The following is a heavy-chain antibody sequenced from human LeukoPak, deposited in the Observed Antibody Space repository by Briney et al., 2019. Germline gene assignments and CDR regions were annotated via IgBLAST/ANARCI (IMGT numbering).Heavy chain of an antibody. CDR3: ARGRRGSNWFDP. CDR2: MNPNSGNT. CDR1: GYTFTSYD. D-gene: IGHD3-10*01. J-gene: IGHJ5*02. V-gene: IGHV1-8*01. Sequence: GASVKVSCTASGYTFTSYDINWVRQATGQGLEWMGWMNPNSGNTGYAQTFQGRVTMTRNTSISTAYMELSSLRSEDTAVYYCARGRRGSNWFDPWGQGTLVTVSS.